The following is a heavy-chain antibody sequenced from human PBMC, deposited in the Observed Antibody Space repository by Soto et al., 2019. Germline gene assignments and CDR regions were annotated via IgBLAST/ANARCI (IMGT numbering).Heavy chain of an antibody. V-gene: IGHV4-34*01. CDR3: ARGDYDSSCYYSTEYFHH. CDR1: GGSFSGYY. D-gene: IGHD3-22*01. CDR2: INHSVST. Sequence: SETLSLTCAVYGGSFSGYYWSWIRQPPGKGLEWIGEINHSVSTNYNPSLKSQVTISGETSKNHFSLKLSSVTAADTALYYWARGDYDSSCYYSTEYFHHWVQGTLVTVST. J-gene: IGHJ1*01.